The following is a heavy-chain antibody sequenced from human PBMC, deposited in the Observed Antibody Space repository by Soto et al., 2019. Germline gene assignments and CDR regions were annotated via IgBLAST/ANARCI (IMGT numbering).Heavy chain of an antibody. D-gene: IGHD3-10*01. Sequence: PGGSLRLSCAASGFTFSGYAMSWVRQAPGKGLEWVSSISGSATITSYADSVKGRFTISRDNNRNMLYLQMNSLRADDTAVFFCVKGLAGGMDVWGQGTTVNVS. J-gene: IGHJ6*02. V-gene: IGHV3-23*01. CDR2: ISGSATIT. CDR1: GFTFSGYA. CDR3: VKGLAGGMDV.